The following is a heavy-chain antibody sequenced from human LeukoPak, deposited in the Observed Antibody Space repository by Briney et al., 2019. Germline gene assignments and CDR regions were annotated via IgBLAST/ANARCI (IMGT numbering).Heavy chain of an antibody. Sequence: ASVKVSCKASGYTFTSYAMHWVRQAPGQRLEWMGWINAGNGNTKYSQKFQGRVTITRDTSASTAYMELSSLRSEDTAVYYCARAPSPYYDFWSGYYDYWGQGTLVTVSS. CDR2: INAGNGNT. J-gene: IGHJ4*02. CDR3: ARAPSPYYDFWSGYYDY. CDR1: GYTFTSYA. V-gene: IGHV1-3*01. D-gene: IGHD3-3*01.